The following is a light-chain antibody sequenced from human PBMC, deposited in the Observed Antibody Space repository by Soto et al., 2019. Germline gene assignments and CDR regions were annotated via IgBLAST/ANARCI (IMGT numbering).Light chain of an antibody. CDR1: QSVGNS. Sequence: EIVLTQSPAALSFSPGERATLSCRASQSVGNSLAWYHQKPGQAPRLLIYDASSKPTDIPARFTGSGSGTDFSLTISGLEPEDFAVYYCQQRSNWPLTFGGGTKVEIK. J-gene: IGKJ4*01. V-gene: IGKV3-11*01. CDR3: QQRSNWPLT. CDR2: DAS.